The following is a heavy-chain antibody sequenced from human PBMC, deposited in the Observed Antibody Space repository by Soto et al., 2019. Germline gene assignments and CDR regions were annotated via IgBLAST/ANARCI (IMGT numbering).Heavy chain of an antibody. CDR3: APGYSYGPNWESDALDI. CDR1: GFSFSIYA. J-gene: IGHJ3*02. D-gene: IGHD5-18*01. CDR2: ISYHGSTE. Sequence: QVQLVESGGGVVQPGRSLRLSCAASGFSFSIYAMHWVRQAPGKGLEWVAVISYHGSTEYYGDSVKGRFTISRDNSKNTLYLQMYSLRPEDTAIYYCAPGYSYGPNWESDALDIWGQGAMVTVSS. V-gene: IGHV3-30-3*01.